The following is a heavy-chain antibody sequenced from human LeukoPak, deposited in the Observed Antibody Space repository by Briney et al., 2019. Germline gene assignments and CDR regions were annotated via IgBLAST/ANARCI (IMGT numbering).Heavy chain of an antibody. CDR1: GFTFSSYS. D-gene: IGHD6-13*01. V-gene: IGHV3-21*01. CDR3: ARDLGGSGTFDY. CDR2: ISSSSSYI. J-gene: IGHJ4*02. Sequence: GGSLRFSCAASGFTFSSYSMNWVRQAPGKGLEWVSSISSSSSYIYYADSVKGRFTISRDNAKNSLCLQMNSLRAEDTAVYYCARDLGGSGTFDYWGQGTLVTVSS.